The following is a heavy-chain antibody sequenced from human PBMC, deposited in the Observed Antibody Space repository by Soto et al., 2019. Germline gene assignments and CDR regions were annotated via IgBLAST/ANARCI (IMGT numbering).Heavy chain of an antibody. J-gene: IGHJ5*02. Sequence: QVQLVQSGAEVKKPGSSVKVSCKASGGTFSSYTISWVRQAPGQGLEWMGRIIPILGIANYAQKFQGRVTITEDKSTSTAYMELSSLRSEDTAVYYCARDGEGGITMVRGVIIRSNWFDPWGQGTLVTVSS. V-gene: IGHV1-69*08. CDR3: ARDGEGGITMVRGVIIRSNWFDP. CDR1: GGTFSSYT. D-gene: IGHD3-10*01. CDR2: IIPILGIA.